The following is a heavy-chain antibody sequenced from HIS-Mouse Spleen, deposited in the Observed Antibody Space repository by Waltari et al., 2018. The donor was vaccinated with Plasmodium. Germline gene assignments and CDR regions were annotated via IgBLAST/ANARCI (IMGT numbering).Heavy chain of an antibody. D-gene: IGHD1-7*01. CDR2: ICPGDPST. CDR3: ARRGPSGTTDY. Sequence: EVQLVQSGAEVKKPGESLKISCKGSGYSFTSYWIGWVRQMPGKGLDWMGCICPGDPSTRYTPAFQGQVTTPADKSFSTAYLQWSSRKSSDTAMYYCARRGPSGTTDYWGQGTLVTVSS. J-gene: IGHJ4*02. V-gene: IGHV5-51*03. CDR1: GYSFTSYW.